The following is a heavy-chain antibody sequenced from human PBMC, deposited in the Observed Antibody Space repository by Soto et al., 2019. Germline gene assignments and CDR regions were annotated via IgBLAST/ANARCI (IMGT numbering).Heavy chain of an antibody. CDR1: GFTFGDYA. V-gene: IGHV3-49*04. Sequence: SLRLSCTGSGFTFGDYAMSWVRQAPGKGLEWVGFIRSKAYGGTTEYAASVKGRFTISRDDSKRIAYLQMNSLKTEDTGVYYCTRGTRPDGMDVWGQRTAVTVSS. J-gene: IGHJ6*02. D-gene: IGHD6-6*01. CDR3: TRGTRPDGMDV. CDR2: IRSKAYGGTT.